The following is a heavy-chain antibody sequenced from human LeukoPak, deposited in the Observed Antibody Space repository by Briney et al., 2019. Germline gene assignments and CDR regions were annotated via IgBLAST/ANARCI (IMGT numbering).Heavy chain of an antibody. Sequence: GGSLRLSCAASGFTFSDYYMSWIRQAPGKGLEWVSYISSSGSTIYYADSVKGRFTISRVNAKNSLYLQMNSLRAEDTAVYYCARAPEEYCGGDCYSGYYYYYYYMDVWGKGTTVTVS. CDR3: ARAPEEYCGGDCYSGYYYYYYYMDV. CDR1: GFTFSDYY. V-gene: IGHV3-11*01. J-gene: IGHJ6*03. D-gene: IGHD2-21*02. CDR2: ISSSGSTI.